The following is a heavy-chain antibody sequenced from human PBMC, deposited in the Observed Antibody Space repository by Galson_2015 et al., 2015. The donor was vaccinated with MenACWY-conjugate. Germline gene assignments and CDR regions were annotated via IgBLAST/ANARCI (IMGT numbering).Heavy chain of an antibody. Sequence: SLRLSCAASGFTFSSYAMSWVRQTPGKGLEWVSSISGNGGATYYADPVKGRFTISRDNSKNTLYLQMNSLRVEDTAVYYCAEHGTLWFGELFGNDWGQGTLVTVSS. J-gene: IGHJ4*02. D-gene: IGHD3-10*01. V-gene: IGHV3-23*01. CDR1: GFTFSSYA. CDR2: ISGNGGAT. CDR3: AEHGTLWFGELFGND.